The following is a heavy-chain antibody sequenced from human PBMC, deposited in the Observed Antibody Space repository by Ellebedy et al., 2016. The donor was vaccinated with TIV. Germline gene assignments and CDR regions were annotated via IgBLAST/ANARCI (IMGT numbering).Heavy chain of an antibody. V-gene: IGHV1-2*02. CDR1: GYTFTGYY. CDR3: ATTIVGATTLGY. Sequence: AASVKVSCKASGYTFTGYYMHWVRQAPGQGLEWMGCINPNSGGTNYAQKFQGRVTMTRDTSISTAYMELSRRRPDDTAVYYCATTIVGATTLGYWGQGTLVTVPS. D-gene: IGHD1-26*01. CDR2: INPNSGGT. J-gene: IGHJ4*02.